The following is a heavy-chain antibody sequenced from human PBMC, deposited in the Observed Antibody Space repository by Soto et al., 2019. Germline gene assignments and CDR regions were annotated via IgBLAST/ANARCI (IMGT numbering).Heavy chain of an antibody. D-gene: IGHD1-20*01. CDR3: ARDRAKWKDYYYYGMDV. Sequence: QVQLQESGPGLVKPSQTLSLTCTVSGGSISSGDDFWTWIRQPPGKGLEWIGYIYYSGSTYYYPSLKSRLTMSVDTSKNQFSLKLSSVTAADTAVYYCARDRAKWKDYYYYGMDVWGQGTTVTVSS. V-gene: IGHV4-30-4*01. CDR2: IYYSGST. J-gene: IGHJ6*02. CDR1: GGSISSGDDF.